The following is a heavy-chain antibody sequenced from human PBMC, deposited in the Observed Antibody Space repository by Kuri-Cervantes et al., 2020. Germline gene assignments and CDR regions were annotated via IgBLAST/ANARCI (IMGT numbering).Heavy chain of an antibody. V-gene: IGHV4-34*01. J-gene: IGHJ4*02. Sequence: SETLSLTCAVYGGSFSGYYWSWIRQPPGKGLEWIGEINHSGSTNYNPSLKSRVTISVDTSKNQFSLKLSSVTAADTAVYYCARGSKGSYGYNQRNPPFDYWGQGTLVTVSS. CDR1: GGSFSGYY. CDR2: INHSGST. CDR3: ARGSKGSYGYNQRNPPFDY. D-gene: IGHD5-18*01.